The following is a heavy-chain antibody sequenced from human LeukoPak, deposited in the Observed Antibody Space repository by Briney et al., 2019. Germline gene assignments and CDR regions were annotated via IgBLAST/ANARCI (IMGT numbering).Heavy chain of an antibody. Sequence: GGSLRLSCTASGFTFGDYAMSWIRQAPGKGLEWVGFIRSKAYGETADYAASVKGRFTISRDDSKAIAYLQMNSLKTEDTAVYHCTRDRGAYNLFDYWGQGTLVTVSS. J-gene: IGHJ4*02. CDR1: GFTFGDYA. V-gene: IGHV3-49*03. CDR2: IRSKAYGETA. D-gene: IGHD1-1*01. CDR3: TRDRGAYNLFDY.